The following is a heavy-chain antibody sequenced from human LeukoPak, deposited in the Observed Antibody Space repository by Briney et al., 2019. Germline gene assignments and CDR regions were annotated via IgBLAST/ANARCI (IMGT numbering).Heavy chain of an antibody. J-gene: IGHJ6*02. CDR1: GFTVSSNY. CDR3: ARDLFFSGVVIMRYYYGMDV. CDR2: IKQDGSEK. D-gene: IGHD3-3*01. V-gene: IGHV3-7*03. Sequence: GGSLRLSCAASGFTVSSNYMSWVRQAPGKGLEWVANIKQDGSEKYYVDSVKGRFTISRDNAKNSLYLQMNSLRAEDTAVYYCARDLFFSGVVIMRYYYGMDVWGQGTTVTVSS.